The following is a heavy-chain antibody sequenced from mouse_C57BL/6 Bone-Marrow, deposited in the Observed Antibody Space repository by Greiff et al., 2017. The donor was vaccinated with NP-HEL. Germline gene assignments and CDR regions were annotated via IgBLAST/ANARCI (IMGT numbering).Heavy chain of an antibody. J-gene: IGHJ3*01. Sequence: EVKLMESGGDLVKPGGSLKLSCAASGFTFSSYGMSWVRQTPDKRLEWVATIISGSSYTYYTDSVKGRYTISRDNAKNTLYLQMSRLKAEDTAMYYCARHCYDFSWFAYWGQGTLVTVSA. CDR2: IISGSSYT. CDR3: ARHCYDFSWFAY. D-gene: IGHD2-4*01. V-gene: IGHV5-6*01. CDR1: GFTFSSYG.